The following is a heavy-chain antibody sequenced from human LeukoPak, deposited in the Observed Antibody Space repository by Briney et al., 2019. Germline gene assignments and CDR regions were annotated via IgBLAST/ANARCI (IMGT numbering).Heavy chain of an antibody. V-gene: IGHV4-59*01. D-gene: IGHD3-3*01. Sequence: SETLSLTCTVSGGSISSYYWSWVRQPPGKGLEWIGYVYYSGSTEYNPSLESRVIISIDTSKIQFSLKLNSMTAADTAVYYCARGRDFRSGYTFDYWGQGTLVTVSS. CDR1: GGSISSYY. CDR2: VYYSGST. CDR3: ARGRDFRSGYTFDY. J-gene: IGHJ4*02.